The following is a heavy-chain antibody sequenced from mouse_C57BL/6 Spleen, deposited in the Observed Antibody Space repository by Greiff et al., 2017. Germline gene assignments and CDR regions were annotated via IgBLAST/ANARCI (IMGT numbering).Heavy chain of an antibody. CDR1: GYTFTSYW. CDR2: IGTNSGGT. Sequence: QVQLQQPGAELVKPGASVKLSCKASGYTFTSYWMHWVKQRPGRGLEWMGRIGTNSGGTKYTEKFKSKATLTVDKPSSTAYMQLSSLTSEDSAVYYGARDYYGSLDYWGQGTTLTVSS. V-gene: IGHV1-72*01. CDR3: ARDYYGSLDY. J-gene: IGHJ2*01. D-gene: IGHD1-1*01.